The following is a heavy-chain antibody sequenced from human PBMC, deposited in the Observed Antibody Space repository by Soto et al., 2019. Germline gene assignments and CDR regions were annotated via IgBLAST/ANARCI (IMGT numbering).Heavy chain of an antibody. CDR2: IKSDGSIT. Sequence: EVQLVESGEGLVQPGGSLRLSCAASGFIFSNDWMHWVRQAPGKGLVWVSRIKSDGSITHYADSVKGRFTISRDNAKNTLYLQMNSLRVEDTAVYYCARALGYGSGSRNWGQGTLVTVSS. J-gene: IGHJ4*02. CDR1: GFIFSNDW. D-gene: IGHD3-10*01. CDR3: ARALGYGSGSRN. V-gene: IGHV3-74*01.